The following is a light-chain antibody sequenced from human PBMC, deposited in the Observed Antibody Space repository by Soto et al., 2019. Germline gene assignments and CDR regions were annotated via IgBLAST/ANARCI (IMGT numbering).Light chain of an antibody. CDR1: SSDVGGYKY. CDR2: HVS. J-gene: IGLJ1*01. Sequence: XSALTQPRSVSGSPGQSVTISCTGTSSDVGGYKYVSWYQQYPGKAPKLMIYHVSKRPSGVPDRFSGSKSGNTASLTISGLQGEDEADYYCCSYTGSDTYVFGTGNKVTVL. CDR3: CSYTGSDTYV. V-gene: IGLV2-11*01.